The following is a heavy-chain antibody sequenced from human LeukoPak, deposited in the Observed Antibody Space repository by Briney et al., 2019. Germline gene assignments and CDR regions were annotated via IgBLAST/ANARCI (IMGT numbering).Heavy chain of an antibody. CDR2: INHGGST. D-gene: IGHD1-1*01. CDR3: ASPTGTFDY. Sequence: PSETLSLTCAVYGGSFSGYYWSWIRQPPGKGLEWIGEINHGGSTNYNPSLKSRVTISVDTSKNQFSLKLSSVTAADTAVYYCASPTGTFDYWGQGTLVTVSS. CDR1: GGSFSGYY. J-gene: IGHJ4*02. V-gene: IGHV4-34*01.